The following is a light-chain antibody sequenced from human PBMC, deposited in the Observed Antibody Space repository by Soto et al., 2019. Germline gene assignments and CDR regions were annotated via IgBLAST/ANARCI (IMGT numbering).Light chain of an antibody. CDR3: AAWSDSLDGLV. J-gene: IGLJ3*02. V-gene: IGLV1-44*01. Sequence: QSVLTQPPSASATPGQRVTISCSGSSSNIGSNTVNWHQQLPGTAPKLLIYGNNQRPSGVPDRFSGSKSGTSTSLAISGLQAEDEADYYCAAWSDSLDGLVFGGGTKVTVL. CDR1: SSNIGSNT. CDR2: GNN.